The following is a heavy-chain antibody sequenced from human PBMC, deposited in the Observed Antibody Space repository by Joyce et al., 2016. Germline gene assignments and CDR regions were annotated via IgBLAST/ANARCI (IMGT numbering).Heavy chain of an antibody. Sequence: EVQLVESGGGLVQPGGSLRLSCAASGLTFSSNDMNWVRQAPGKGPECSSYISTNGGSIYYADSVKGRFTISRDNAKNSLYLQMDSLRDDDTAIYYCTKDMWIFRNWGQGTLVTVSA. J-gene: IGHJ4*02. V-gene: IGHV3-48*02. CDR1: GLTFSSND. D-gene: IGHD2-2*03. CDR2: ISTNGGSI. CDR3: TKDMWIFRN.